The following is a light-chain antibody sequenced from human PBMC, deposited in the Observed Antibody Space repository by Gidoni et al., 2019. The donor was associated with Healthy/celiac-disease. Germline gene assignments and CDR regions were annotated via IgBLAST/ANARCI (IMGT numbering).Light chain of an antibody. CDR2: GAS. CDR1: QSVSSSY. V-gene: IGKV3-20*01. CDR3: QQYGSSPET. J-gene: IGKJ1*01. Sequence: PGTLSLSPGERATLSCRARQSVSSSYLAWYQQKPGQAPRLLIYGASSRATGIPDRFSGSGSGTDFTLTISRLEPEDFAVYYCQQYGSSPETFGQGTKVEIK.